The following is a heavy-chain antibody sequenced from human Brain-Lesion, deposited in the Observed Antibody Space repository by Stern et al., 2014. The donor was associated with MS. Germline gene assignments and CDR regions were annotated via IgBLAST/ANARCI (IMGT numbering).Heavy chain of an antibody. D-gene: IGHD2-2*01. CDR3: ARAVRNQLLSEY. Sequence: QLVESGAEVKKPGASVKGSCKASGYTFSSYDITWVRQASGHGLEWMGWMNPYSGNTGYAQKFKGRVSMTSDPSISTVYMELTSLTSDDTAVYFCARAVRNQLLSEYWGQGTLVTVSS. V-gene: IGHV1-8*01. CDR2: MNPYSGNT. J-gene: IGHJ4*02. CDR1: GYTFSSYD.